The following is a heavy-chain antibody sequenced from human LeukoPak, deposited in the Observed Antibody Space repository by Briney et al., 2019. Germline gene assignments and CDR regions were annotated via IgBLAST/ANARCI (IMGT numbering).Heavy chain of an antibody. CDR2: FDPEDGET. V-gene: IGHV1-24*01. D-gene: IGHD3-22*01. CDR1: GYTLTELS. Sequence: ASVKVSCKASGYTLTELSMHWVRQAPGKGLEWMGGFDPEDGETIYAQKFQGRVTMTEDTSTDTAYMELSSLRSEDTAVYYCATSYDSSGYYYPHFDYWGQGTLVTVSS. CDR3: ATSYDSSGYYYPHFDY. J-gene: IGHJ4*02.